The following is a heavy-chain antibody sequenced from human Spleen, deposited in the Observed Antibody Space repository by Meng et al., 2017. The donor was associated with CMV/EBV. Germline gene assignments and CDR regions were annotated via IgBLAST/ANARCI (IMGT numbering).Heavy chain of an antibody. J-gene: IGHJ4*02. Sequence: GESLKISCAASGFTFSHYSMNWVRQAPGQGLEWVSSITGSGTYIYYADSVKGRFTISRDNAKNSLYLQMNSLRAEDTAVYYCARVGYCSSTSCYGQFDYWGQGTLVTVSS. V-gene: IGHV3-21*01. CDR1: GFTFSHYS. D-gene: IGHD2-2*01. CDR3: ARVGYCSSTSCYGQFDY. CDR2: ITGSGTYI.